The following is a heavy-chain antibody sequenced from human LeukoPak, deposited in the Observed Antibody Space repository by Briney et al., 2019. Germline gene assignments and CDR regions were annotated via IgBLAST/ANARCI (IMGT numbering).Heavy chain of an antibody. D-gene: IGHD1-26*01. CDR3: ARQRGGSYLYYFDY. CDR2: IYHSGST. Sequence: SETLSLTCAVSGYSISSGYYWGWIRQPPGKGLEWIGSIYHSGSTYYNPSLKSRVTISVDTSKNQFSLKLSSVTAADTAVYYCARQRGGSYLYYFDYWGQGTLVTVPS. J-gene: IGHJ4*02. CDR1: GYSISSGYY. V-gene: IGHV4-38-2*01.